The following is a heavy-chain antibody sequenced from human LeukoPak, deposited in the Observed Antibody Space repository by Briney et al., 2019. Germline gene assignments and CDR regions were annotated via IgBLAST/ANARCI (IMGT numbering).Heavy chain of an antibody. J-gene: IGHJ4*02. Sequence: GGSLRLSCAASGFTFSSYSMNWVRQAAGKGREWGSAISRAGGYVYYADSVKGRFIISRDNAKTSLYLQMNSLRAEDTAVYYCATEDYFDWLPFDYWGQGTLVTVSS. CDR1: GFTFSSYS. V-gene: IGHV3-21*01. D-gene: IGHD3-9*01. CDR3: ATEDYFDWLPFDY. CDR2: ISRAGGYV.